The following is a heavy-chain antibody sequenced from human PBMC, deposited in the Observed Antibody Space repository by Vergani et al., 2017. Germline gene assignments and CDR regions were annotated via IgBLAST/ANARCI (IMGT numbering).Heavy chain of an antibody. CDR1: GFTFSSFA. D-gene: IGHD1-26*01. V-gene: IGHV3-30*18. CDR3: AKDSHLWELLSWHYFDY. Sequence: QVQLVESGGGVVQPGRSLRLSCTASGFTFSSFAMHWVRQAPGKGLEWVAVISYDGSNKYYADSVKGRFTISRDNSKTTLYLQMNRLRAEDTAVYYCAKDSHLWELLSWHYFDYWGQGTLVTVSS. CDR2: ISYDGSNK. J-gene: IGHJ4*02.